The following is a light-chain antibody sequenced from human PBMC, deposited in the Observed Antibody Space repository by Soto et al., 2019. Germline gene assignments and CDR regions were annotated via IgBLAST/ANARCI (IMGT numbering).Light chain of an antibody. CDR1: SSDVGGYNY. Sequence: QSALTQPRSVSGSPGQSVTISCTGTSSDVGGYNYVSWYQQHPGRAPKVMIYDVSKRPSGVPDRFSGSKSGNTASLTISGLQAEDEADHYCCSYAGSYTYVFGTGTKVTVL. CDR2: DVS. CDR3: CSYAGSYTYV. V-gene: IGLV2-11*01. J-gene: IGLJ1*01.